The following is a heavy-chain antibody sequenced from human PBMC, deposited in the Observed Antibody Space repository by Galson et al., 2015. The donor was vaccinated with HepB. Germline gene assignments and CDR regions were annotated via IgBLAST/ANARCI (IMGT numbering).Heavy chain of an antibody. J-gene: IGHJ6*03. CDR2: ISGSGGST. Sequence: SLRLSCAASGFTFSSYAMSWVRQAPGKGLEWVSAISGSGGSTYYADSVKGRFTISRDNSKNTLYLQMNSLRAEDTAVYYCAKDYRRGRIHGLWGYMDVWGKGTTVTVSS. V-gene: IGHV3-23*01. D-gene: IGHD3-16*02. CDR3: AKDYRRGRIHGLWGYMDV. CDR1: GFTFSSYA.